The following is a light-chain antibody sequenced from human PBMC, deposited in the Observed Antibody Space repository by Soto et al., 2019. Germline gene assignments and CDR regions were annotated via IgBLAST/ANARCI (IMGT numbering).Light chain of an antibody. CDR3: QKYNSAPWT. V-gene: IGKV1-27*01. J-gene: IGKJ1*01. CDR1: QGISNY. CDR2: AAS. Sequence: DIQMTQSPSSLSASVGDRVTITCRASQGISNYLAWYQQKPVKVPKLLIYAASTLQSGVPPRFSGSGSGTDFTVTISSLQPEDVATYYCQKYNSAPWTFGQGTKVEIK.